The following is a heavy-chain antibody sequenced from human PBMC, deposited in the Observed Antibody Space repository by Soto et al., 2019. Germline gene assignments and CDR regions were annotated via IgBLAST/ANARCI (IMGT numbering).Heavy chain of an antibody. D-gene: IGHD5-12*01. Sequence: LSLTCTVSGGSISGYYWSWIRQPPGKGLEWIVNIYNRGRTNYNPSLKSRVTISVDTSKNQFSLKVNSVTGADTAVYYCATVPINTVTTRSWFDPWGPGTLVTVSS. V-gene: IGHV4-59*13. CDR1: GGSISGYY. J-gene: IGHJ5*02. CDR2: IYNRGRT. CDR3: ATVPINTVTTRSWFDP.